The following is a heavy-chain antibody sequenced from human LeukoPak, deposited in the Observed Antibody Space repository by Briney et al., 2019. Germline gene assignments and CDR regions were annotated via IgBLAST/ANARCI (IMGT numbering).Heavy chain of an antibody. CDR1: GFTFSSYA. Sequence: GGSLRPSCAASGFTFSSYAMSWVRQAPGKGLEWVSAISGSGGSTYYADSVKGRFTISRDNSKNTLYLQMNSLRAEDTAVYYCAKDQLWFGESIFDYWGQGTLVTVSS. V-gene: IGHV3-23*01. CDR3: AKDQLWFGESIFDY. J-gene: IGHJ4*02. CDR2: ISGSGGST. D-gene: IGHD3-10*01.